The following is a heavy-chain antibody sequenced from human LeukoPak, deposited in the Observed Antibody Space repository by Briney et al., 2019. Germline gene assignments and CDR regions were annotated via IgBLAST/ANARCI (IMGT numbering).Heavy chain of an antibody. V-gene: IGHV4-4*07. CDR1: GGSISGYY. D-gene: IGHD5-18*01. Sequence: PSETLSLTCTVSGGSISGYYWSWIRQPAGKGLEWIGRIYSSGNTNYHPSLKSRVTISIDTSKNQVSLKLTSVTAADTAVYYCARDRGYGYPGYYYGMDVWGQGTTVTVSS. CDR3: ARDRGYGYPGYYYGMDV. J-gene: IGHJ6*02. CDR2: IYSSGNT.